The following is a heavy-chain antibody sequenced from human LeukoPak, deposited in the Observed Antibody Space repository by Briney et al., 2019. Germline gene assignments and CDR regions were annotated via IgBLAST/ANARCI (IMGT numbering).Heavy chain of an antibody. V-gene: IGHV1-3*01. CDR3: ARDPRNYNGSGGYSGAFDI. CDR1: GFPFSSYD. J-gene: IGHJ3*02. D-gene: IGHD3-10*01. Sequence: ASVKVSCEASGFPFSSYDMNWVRQAPGKRLEWIAWINAGNGNTKYSQKFQGRVTISRDTSANSAYMELSSLRTEDTAVYYCARDPRNYNGSGGYSGAFDIWGQGTMVTVS. CDR2: INAGNGNT.